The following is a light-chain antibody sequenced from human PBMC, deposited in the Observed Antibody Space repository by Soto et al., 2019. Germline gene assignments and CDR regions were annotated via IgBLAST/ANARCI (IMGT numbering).Light chain of an antibody. Sequence: AIQLTQSPSSLSASVGDRVTITCLASQGIRSALGWYQQKPGKVPKLLIYAASTLQSGVPSRFSGSGSGTDFTLTISSLQPEDFAVYYCQQYNTWRSISFGQGTRLEIK. CDR1: QGIRSA. CDR3: QQYNTWRSIS. V-gene: IGKV1-6*01. J-gene: IGKJ5*01. CDR2: AAS.